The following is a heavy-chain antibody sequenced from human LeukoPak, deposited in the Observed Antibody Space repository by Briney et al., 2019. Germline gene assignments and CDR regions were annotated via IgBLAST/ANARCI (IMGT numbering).Heavy chain of an antibody. D-gene: IGHD4-17*01. CDR1: GYSISSGYY. CDR3: ARDDYGDNNWFDP. Sequence: SETLSLTCAVSGYSISSGYYWGWIRQPPGKGLEWIGSIYHSGSTHYNPSLKSRVTISVDTSKNQFSLKLSSVTAADTAVYYCARDDYGDNNWFDPWGQGTLVTVSS. J-gene: IGHJ5*02. V-gene: IGHV4-38-2*02. CDR2: IYHSGST.